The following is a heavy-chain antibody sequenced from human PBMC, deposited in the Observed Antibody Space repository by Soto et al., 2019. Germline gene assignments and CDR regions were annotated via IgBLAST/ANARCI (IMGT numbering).Heavy chain of an antibody. D-gene: IGHD6-19*01. CDR2: IYYSGST. Sequence: SETLSLTCTVSGGSVSSGSYYWSWIRQPPGKGLEWIGYIYYSGSTDYNPSLKSRVTISVDTAKNQFSLKLSSVTAADTVVYYCARGPSYSSGWYGGTVYWGQGTLVTVSS. V-gene: IGHV4-61*01. J-gene: IGHJ4*02. CDR3: ARGPSYSSGWYGGTVY. CDR1: GGSVSSGSYY.